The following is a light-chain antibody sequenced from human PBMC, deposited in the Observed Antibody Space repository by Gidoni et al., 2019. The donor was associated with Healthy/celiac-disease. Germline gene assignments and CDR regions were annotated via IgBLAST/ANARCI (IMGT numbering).Light chain of an antibody. J-gene: IGKJ4*01. Sequence: IVLTQSPGTLSLSPGERATLSCRPSQSVSSSYLAWYPQKPGQAPRLLIYGASSRATGIPDRFSGSGSGTDFTLTISRLEPEDFAVYYCQQYGSSPALTFGGGPRWRSN. CDR1: QSVSSSY. CDR3: QQYGSSPALT. V-gene: IGKV3-20*01. CDR2: GAS.